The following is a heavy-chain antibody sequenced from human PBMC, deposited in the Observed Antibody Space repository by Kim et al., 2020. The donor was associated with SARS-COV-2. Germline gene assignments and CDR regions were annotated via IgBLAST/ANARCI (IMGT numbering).Heavy chain of an antibody. Sequence: GGSLRLSCAASGFTFSSYGMHWVRQAPGKGLQWVAVISYDGSNKYYADSAKGRFTISRDNSKNTLYLQMNSLRAEDTAVYYCAKGDSLFIAVAGPPFDAGMDVWGQGTTVTVSS. J-gene: IGHJ6*02. CDR1: GFTFSSYG. CDR3: AKGDSLFIAVAGPPFDAGMDV. CDR2: ISYDGSNK. D-gene: IGHD6-19*01. V-gene: IGHV3-30*18.